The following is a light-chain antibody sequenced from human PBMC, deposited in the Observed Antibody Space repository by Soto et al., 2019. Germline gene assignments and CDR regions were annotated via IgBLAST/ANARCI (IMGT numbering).Light chain of an antibody. Sequence: DIQMTQSPSSLSASVADRVTITCRASQGIRDALGWYQQKPGKVPKRLIYSASSLQSGVPSRFSGSGFGTEFTLTISSLQPDDFATYYCQHYNSYSEAFGQGTKVDIK. CDR3: QHYNSYSEA. V-gene: IGKV1-17*01. J-gene: IGKJ1*01. CDR2: SAS. CDR1: QGIRDA.